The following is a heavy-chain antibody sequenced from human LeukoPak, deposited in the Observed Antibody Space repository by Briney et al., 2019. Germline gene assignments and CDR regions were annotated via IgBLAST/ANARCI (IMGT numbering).Heavy chain of an antibody. CDR2: INPNSDGT. CDR1: GYTFTGYY. Sequence: GASVKVSCKASGYTFTGYYMHWVRQAPGQGLEWMGWINPNSDGTNYAQKFQGRVTMTRDTSISTAYMELSRLTSDDTAVYYCARDQGHDYGDYGFDYWGQGTLVTVSS. J-gene: IGHJ4*02. D-gene: IGHD4-17*01. V-gene: IGHV1-2*02. CDR3: ARDQGHDYGDYGFDY.